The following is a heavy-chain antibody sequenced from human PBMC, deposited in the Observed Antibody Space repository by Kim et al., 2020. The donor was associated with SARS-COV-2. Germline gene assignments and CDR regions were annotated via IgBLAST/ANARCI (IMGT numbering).Heavy chain of an antibody. J-gene: IGHJ6*02. Sequence: KGRFTTSRENAKHPVYLQMNSLRAEDTAVYYCARYRIAAAGTYYYGMDVWGQGTTVTVSS. CDR3: ARYRIAAAGTYYYGMDV. V-gene: IGHV3-11*03. D-gene: IGHD6-13*01.